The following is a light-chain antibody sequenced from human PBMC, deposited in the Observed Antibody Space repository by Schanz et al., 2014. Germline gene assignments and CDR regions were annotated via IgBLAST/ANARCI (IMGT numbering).Light chain of an antibody. CDR1: QSVSSS. CDR3: QQYGGSPPIS. CDR2: GAS. J-gene: IGKJ5*01. Sequence: EIVMTQSPATLSVSPGERATLSCRASQSVSSSLAWYQQKPGQAPRLLIYGASSRASGIPDRFSGSGSGTDFTLTISRLEPEDFAMYYCQQYGGSPPISFGQGTRLEIK. V-gene: IGKV3-20*01.